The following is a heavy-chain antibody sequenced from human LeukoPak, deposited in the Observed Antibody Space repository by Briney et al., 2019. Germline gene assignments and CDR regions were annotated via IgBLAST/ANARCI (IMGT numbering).Heavy chain of an antibody. V-gene: IGHV3-66*01. CDR2: IYSGGST. CDR1: GFTMRDND. CDR3: AKRPLSSCN. J-gene: IGHJ4*01. Sequence: PPGGSLRLSCAASGFTMRDNDMTWVRQAPGKGLEWVSLIYSGGSTSYADSVKGRFTTSRDNSKNTLYLQMNSLRAEDTAVYYCAKRPLSSCNWGLGTLVTVSS.